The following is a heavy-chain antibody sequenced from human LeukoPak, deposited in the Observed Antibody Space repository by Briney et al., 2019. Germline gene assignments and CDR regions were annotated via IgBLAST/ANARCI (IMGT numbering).Heavy chain of an antibody. J-gene: IGHJ4*02. CDR1: GFTFSSYS. D-gene: IGHD3-10*01. Sequence: AGGSLRLSCAASGFTFSSYSMNWVRQAPGKGLEWVSSISSSSSYIYYADSVKGRFTVSRDNAKNSLYLQMNSLRDEDTAVYYCAKEDPSGTYSSFGFDYWGQGTLVTVSS. CDR2: ISSSSSYI. V-gene: IGHV3-21*04. CDR3: AKEDPSGTYSSFGFDY.